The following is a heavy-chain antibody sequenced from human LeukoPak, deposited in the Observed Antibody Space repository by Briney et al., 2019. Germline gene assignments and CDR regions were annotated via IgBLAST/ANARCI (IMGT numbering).Heavy chain of an antibody. V-gene: IGHV3-15*01. CDR3: TTTRYGDRDFDY. D-gene: IGHD4-17*01. Sequence: GGSLRLSCAASGFTFSNAWMSWVRQAPGKGLEWVGRIKSKTDGGTTDYAAPVKGRFTISRDDSKNTLYLQMNSLKTEDTAVYYCTTTRYGDRDFDYWGQGTLVTVSS. J-gene: IGHJ4*02. CDR2: IKSKTDGGTT. CDR1: GFTFSNAW.